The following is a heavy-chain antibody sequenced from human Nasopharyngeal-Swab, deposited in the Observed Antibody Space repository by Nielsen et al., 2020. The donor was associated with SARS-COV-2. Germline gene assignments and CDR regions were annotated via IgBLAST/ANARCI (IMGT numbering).Heavy chain of an antibody. D-gene: IGHD3-22*01. Sequence: GESLKISCAVSGFTFSNYWMSWVRQAPGKGPEWVANIKQDESEKSYVDSVKGRFTISRDNAKNSLSLQMSSLRDEDTAVYYCARHYDSSGYYLTYFDYWGQGTLVTVSS. CDR1: GFTFSNYW. CDR2: IKQDESEK. V-gene: IGHV3-7*01. J-gene: IGHJ4*02. CDR3: ARHYDSSGYYLTYFDY.